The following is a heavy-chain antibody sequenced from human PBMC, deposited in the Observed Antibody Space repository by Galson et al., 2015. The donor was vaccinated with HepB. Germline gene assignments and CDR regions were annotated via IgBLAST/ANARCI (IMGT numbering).Heavy chain of an antibody. Sequence: SLRLSCAASGFTFSSYGMHWVRQAPGKGLEWVAVIWYDGSNKYYADSVKGRFTISRDNSKNTLYLQMNSLRAEDTAVYYCAREEAGYYGSGSYFDYWGQGTLVTVSS. CDR2: IWYDGSNK. D-gene: IGHD3-10*01. J-gene: IGHJ4*02. V-gene: IGHV3-33*01. CDR3: AREEAGYYGSGSYFDY. CDR1: GFTFSSYG.